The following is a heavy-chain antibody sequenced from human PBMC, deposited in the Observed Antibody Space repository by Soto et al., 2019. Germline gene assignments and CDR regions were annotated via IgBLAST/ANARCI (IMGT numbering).Heavy chain of an antibody. D-gene: IGHD5-12*01. V-gene: IGHV3-30*18. Sequence: QVQLVESGGGVVQPGRSLRLSCAASGFTFSSYGMHWVRQAPGKGLEWVAVISYDGSNKYYADSVKGRFTISRDNSKNRLYLQMNSLRAEDTAVYYCAKVRVGYNRFYYGMDVWGQGTTVTVSS. CDR2: ISYDGSNK. J-gene: IGHJ6*02. CDR1: GFTFSSYG. CDR3: AKVRVGYNRFYYGMDV.